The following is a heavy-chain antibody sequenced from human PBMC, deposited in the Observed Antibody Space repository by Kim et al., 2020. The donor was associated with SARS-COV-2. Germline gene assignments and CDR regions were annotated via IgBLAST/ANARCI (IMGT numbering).Heavy chain of an antibody. CDR3: AREGGMITFGGVIDHDAFDI. D-gene: IGHD3-16*02. J-gene: IGHJ3*02. V-gene: IGHV1-69*13. CDR1: GGTFSSYA. CDR2: IIPIFGTA. Sequence: SVKVSCKASGGTFSSYAISWVRQAPGQGLEWMGGIIPIFGTANYAQKFQGRVTITADESTSTAYMELSSLRSEDTAVYYCAREGGMITFGGVIDHDAFDIWGQGTMVTVSS.